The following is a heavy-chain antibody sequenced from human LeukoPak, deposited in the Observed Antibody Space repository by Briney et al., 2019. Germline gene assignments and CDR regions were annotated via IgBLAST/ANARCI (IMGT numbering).Heavy chain of an antibody. V-gene: IGHV4-61*08. CDR2: IYYSGNT. Sequence: SETTSLTCAVSGGSISSGDYSWSWIRQPPGKGLEWIAYIYYSGNTNYNPSLNSRVTISLDTSKNQLSLKLSSVTAADTAVYYCASEYCSSATCRFDYWGQGTLVTVSS. CDR3: ASEYCSSATCRFDY. J-gene: IGHJ4*02. D-gene: IGHD2-2*01. CDR1: GGSISSGDYS.